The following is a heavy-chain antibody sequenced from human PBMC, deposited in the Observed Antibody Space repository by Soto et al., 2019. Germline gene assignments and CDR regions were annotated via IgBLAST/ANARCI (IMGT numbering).Heavy chain of an antibody. CDR1: GGTFSSYT. Sequence: QVQLVQSGAEVKKPGSSVKVSCKASGGTFSSYTISWVRQAPGQGLEWMGRIIPILGIANYAQKFQGRVTITADKSTSTAYMELSSLRAEDTAVYYCARTSSTYGDPLRFDPWGEGTLVTVSS. J-gene: IGHJ5*02. CDR3: ARTSSTYGDPLRFDP. D-gene: IGHD3-10*01. V-gene: IGHV1-69*02. CDR2: IIPILGIA.